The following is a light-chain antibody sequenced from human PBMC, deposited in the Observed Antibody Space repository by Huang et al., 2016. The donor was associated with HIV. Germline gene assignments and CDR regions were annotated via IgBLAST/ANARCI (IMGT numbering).Light chain of an antibody. Sequence: DIQMTQSPSSLSASVGDRVTITCRATQGISNYLAWYQQKPGKAPKLLLYAASTLQSGVPSSFSGSGSGTEYTLNIDSLQPEDFATYYCQQYYTLPYTFGQGTRLEIK. V-gene: IGKV1-NL1*01. CDR2: AAS. CDR1: QGISNY. CDR3: QQYYTLPYT. J-gene: IGKJ2*01.